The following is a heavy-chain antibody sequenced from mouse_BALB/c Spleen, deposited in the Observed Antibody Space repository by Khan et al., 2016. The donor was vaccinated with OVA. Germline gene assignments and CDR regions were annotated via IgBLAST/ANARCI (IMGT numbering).Heavy chain of an antibody. J-gene: IGHJ4*01. CDR1: GYTFTSNT. Sequence: QVQLQQSGAEPARPGASVKMSCTASGYTFTSNTMHWVRQRPGQGLEWIGYINPRSGYTNYNQKFNDKATLTADKSSSTAYMQLSSLTSEDTAVXYSARRTTAYAMDYWGQGTSVTVSS. V-gene: IGHV1-4*01. CDR3: ARRTTAYAMDY. D-gene: IGHD1-2*01. CDR2: INPRSGYT.